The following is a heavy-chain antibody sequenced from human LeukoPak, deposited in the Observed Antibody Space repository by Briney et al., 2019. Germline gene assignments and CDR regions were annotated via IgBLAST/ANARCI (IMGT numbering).Heavy chain of an antibody. CDR2: IYYSGST. J-gene: IGHJ6*03. CDR3: ARGNIYYYYMDV. CDR1: GGSISSYY. V-gene: IGHV4-59*12. Sequence: SETLSLTCTVSGGSISSYYWSWIRQPAGKGLEWIGYIYYSGSTNYNPSLKSRVTMSVDTSKNQFSLKLSSVTAADTAVYYCARGNIYYYYMDVWGKGTTVTISS. D-gene: IGHD2/OR15-2a*01.